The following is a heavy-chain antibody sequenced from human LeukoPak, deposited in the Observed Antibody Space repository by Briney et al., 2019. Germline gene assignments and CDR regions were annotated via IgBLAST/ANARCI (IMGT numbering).Heavy chain of an antibody. CDR2: IYYSGST. V-gene: IGHV4-59*08. CDR1: GGSISSYF. D-gene: IGHD1-14*01. Sequence: SETLSLTCTVSGGSISSYFWSWIRQPPGKGQEWIGYIYYSGSTNYNPSLKSRVTISVDTSKNQFSLKLSSVTAADTAVYYCARHVRRTYHRYFDYWGQGTLVTVSS. CDR3: ARHVRRTYHRYFDY. J-gene: IGHJ4*02.